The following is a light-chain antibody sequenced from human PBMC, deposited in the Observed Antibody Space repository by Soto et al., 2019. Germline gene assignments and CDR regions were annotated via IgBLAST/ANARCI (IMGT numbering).Light chain of an antibody. CDR1: SGSIATSY. CDR3: QSYDRSNQVV. Sequence: NFMLAQPHSVSESPGKTVTISCTRSSGSIATSYVQWYQQRPASAPTTVIYEDNQRPSGVPDRFSGSIDSSSNSASLTISGLRTDDEADYFCQSYDRSNQVVFGGGTKLTVL. J-gene: IGLJ3*02. CDR2: EDN. V-gene: IGLV6-57*04.